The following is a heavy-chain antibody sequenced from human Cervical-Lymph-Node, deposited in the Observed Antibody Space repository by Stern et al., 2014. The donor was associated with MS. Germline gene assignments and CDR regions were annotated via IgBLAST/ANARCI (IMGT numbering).Heavy chain of an antibody. V-gene: IGHV3-30-3*01. Sequence: VQLVESGGGVVQPGRSLRLSCAASGFTFSSYAMHWVRQAPGKGLAWAAVISYDGSNKYYSDSVKGRFTISRDNSKNTLYLQMNSLRAEDTAVYYCARDWDARLYSGSYYPRDFSDYYGMDVWGQGTTVTVSS. CDR1: GFTFSSYA. D-gene: IGHD1-26*01. CDR2: ISYDGSNK. CDR3: ARDWDARLYSGSYYPRDFSDYYGMDV. J-gene: IGHJ6*02.